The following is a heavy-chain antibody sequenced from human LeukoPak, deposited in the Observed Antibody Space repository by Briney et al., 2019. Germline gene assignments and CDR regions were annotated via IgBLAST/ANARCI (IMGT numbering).Heavy chain of an antibody. Sequence: GGSLRLSCAASGFTFSDYYISWIRQAPGKGLEWLSIVSSGGDITTYADSVKGRFTISRDNTRNLLFLQMNSLRAEDTAVYYCASQYSSSWSFDYWGQGTLVTVSS. CDR2: VSSGGDIT. D-gene: IGHD6-13*01. CDR3: ASQYSSSWSFDY. V-gene: IGHV3-11*01. J-gene: IGHJ4*02. CDR1: GFTFSDYY.